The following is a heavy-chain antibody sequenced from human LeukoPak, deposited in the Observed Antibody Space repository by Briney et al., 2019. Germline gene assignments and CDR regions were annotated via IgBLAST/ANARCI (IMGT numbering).Heavy chain of an antibody. Sequence: ASVKVSCKASGYTFTGYYMHWVRQAPGQGLEWMGRINPNSGGTNYAQKFQGRVTMTRDTSISTAYMELSRLRSDDTAVYYCAREPLGYCSGVSCYPNCFEPWGQGTLVTVSS. CDR2: INPNSGGT. J-gene: IGHJ5*02. CDR1: GYTFTGYY. V-gene: IGHV1-2*06. CDR3: AREPLGYCSGVSCYPNCFEP. D-gene: IGHD2-15*01.